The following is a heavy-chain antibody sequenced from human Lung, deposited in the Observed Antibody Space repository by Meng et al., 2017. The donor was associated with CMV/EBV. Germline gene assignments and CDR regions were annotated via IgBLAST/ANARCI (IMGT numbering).Heavy chain of an antibody. J-gene: IGHJ6*02. CDR3: ARDRGRYGMDV. Sequence: ESXKISWAASGFTFSSYWMSWVRQAPGKGLEWVANIKQDGSEKYYVDSVKGRFTISRDNAKNSLYLQMNSLRAEDTAVYYCARDRGRYGMDVWGQGTTVTVSS. V-gene: IGHV3-7*01. CDR2: IKQDGSEK. CDR1: GFTFSSYW.